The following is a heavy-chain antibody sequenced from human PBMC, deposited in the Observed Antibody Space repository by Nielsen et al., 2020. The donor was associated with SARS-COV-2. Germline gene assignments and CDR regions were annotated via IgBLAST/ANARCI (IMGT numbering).Heavy chain of an antibody. CDR1: GGSFSSNSYY. J-gene: IGHJ4*02. Sequence: SETLSLTCTVSGGSFSSNSYYWGWIRQPPGKGLEWIASIYYSGTTYYNPSLKSRVAISIDTSKNQFSLKLASVTVADTAVYYCARGARNWGQGALVTVAS. CDR2: IYYSGTT. CDR3: ARGARN. V-gene: IGHV4-39*07.